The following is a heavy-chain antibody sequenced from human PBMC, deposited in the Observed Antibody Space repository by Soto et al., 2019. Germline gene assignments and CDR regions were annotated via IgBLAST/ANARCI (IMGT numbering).Heavy chain of an antibody. CDR1: GGSISTSTYF. CDR3: ARRGSAVSVATGFDP. J-gene: IGHJ5*02. Sequence: SETLSLTCTVSGGSISTSTYFWDWIRQPPGKGLEWIGSIYYIGNTYYNPSLKSRVTISIDTSENQFSLRLNSVTAADTAVYYCARRGSAVSVATGFDPWGQGTPVTVSS. D-gene: IGHD1-1*01. CDR2: IYYIGNT. V-gene: IGHV4-39*01.